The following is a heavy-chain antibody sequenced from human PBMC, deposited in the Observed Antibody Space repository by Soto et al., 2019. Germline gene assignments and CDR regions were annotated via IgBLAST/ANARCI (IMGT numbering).Heavy chain of an antibody. Sequence: GESLKISCAASGFTFSSYAMSWVRQAPGKGLEWVSAISGSGGSTYYADSVKGRFTISRDNSKNTLYLQMNSLRAEDTAVYYCAKSHYYGSGSYYNDAFDIWGQGTMVTVSS. D-gene: IGHD3-10*01. CDR1: GFTFSSYA. V-gene: IGHV3-23*01. J-gene: IGHJ3*02. CDR2: ISGSGGST. CDR3: AKSHYYGSGSYYNDAFDI.